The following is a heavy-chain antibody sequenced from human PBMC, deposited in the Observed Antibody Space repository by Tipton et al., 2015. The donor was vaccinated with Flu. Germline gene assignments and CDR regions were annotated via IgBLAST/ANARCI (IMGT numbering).Heavy chain of an antibody. CDR1: GFSFSTYA. V-gene: IGHV3-23*01. CDR2: IGSTGVDT. J-gene: IGHJ5*02. Sequence: SLRLSCAASGFSFSTYAMSWVRQAPGKGLQWVSVIGSTGVDTHYADSVKGRFTISRDNSKNMVYLQMNGLRDEDTAVYYCGKRVPFTAAWFDPWGQGTQVTVSS. D-gene: IGHD3-16*01. CDR3: GKRVPFTAAWFDP.